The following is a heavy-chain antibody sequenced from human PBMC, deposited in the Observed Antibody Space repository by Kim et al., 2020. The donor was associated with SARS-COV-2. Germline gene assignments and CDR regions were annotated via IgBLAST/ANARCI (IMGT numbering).Heavy chain of an antibody. V-gene: IGHV3-7*01. Sequence: GGSLRLSCAASGFTFSSYWMSWVRQAPGKGLEWVANVKQDGSEKYYVDSVKGRFTISRDNAKNSLYLQMSSLRAEDTAVYYCARDLLGAVAGTSDYWGQGTLVPLSS. CDR1: GFTFSSYW. CDR3: ARDLLGAVAGTSDY. J-gene: IGHJ4*02. CDR2: VKQDGSEK. D-gene: IGHD6-19*01.